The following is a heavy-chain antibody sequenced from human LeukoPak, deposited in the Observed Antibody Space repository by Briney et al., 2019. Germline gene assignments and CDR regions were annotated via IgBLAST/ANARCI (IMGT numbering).Heavy chain of an antibody. CDR1: GGSISSGGYY. CDR3: ARVIGLERRFDY. CDR2: IYYSGST. V-gene: IGHV4-31*03. D-gene: IGHD1-1*01. Sequence: SQTLSLTCTVSGGSISSGGYYWSWNRQHPGKGLEWIGYIYYSGSTYYNPSLKSRVTISVDTSKNQFSLKLSSVTAADTAVYYCARVIGLERRFDYWGQGTLVTVSS. J-gene: IGHJ4*02.